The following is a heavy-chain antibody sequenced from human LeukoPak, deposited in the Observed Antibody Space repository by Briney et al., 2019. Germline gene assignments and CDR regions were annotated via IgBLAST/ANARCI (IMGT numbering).Heavy chain of an antibody. D-gene: IGHD4-4*01. J-gene: IGHJ5*02. Sequence: QPGGSLRLSCAASGFTFSSYRMNWVHQAPGKGLEWVSYISSSSSTIYYADSVKGRFTISRDNAKNSLYLQMNSLRAEDTAVYYCARVISNHEVSWFDPWGQGTLVSVSS. CDR1: GFTFSSYR. CDR3: ARVISNHEVSWFDP. V-gene: IGHV3-48*01. CDR2: ISSSSSTI.